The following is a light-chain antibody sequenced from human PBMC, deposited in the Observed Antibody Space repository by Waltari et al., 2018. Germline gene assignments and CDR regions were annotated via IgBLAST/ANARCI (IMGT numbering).Light chain of an antibody. Sequence: EIVLTQSPGTLSLSPGDRATLSCRASQSVFSAYLAWYQQTPGPAPRLLIYGASRRATGIPARFSGSGSGTDFTLTISSLEPEDFAVYYCQHRDHWPPDATFGPGTKVDI. CDR3: QHRDHWPPDAT. CDR1: QSVFSAY. J-gene: IGKJ3*01. V-gene: IGKV3D-20*02. CDR2: GAS.